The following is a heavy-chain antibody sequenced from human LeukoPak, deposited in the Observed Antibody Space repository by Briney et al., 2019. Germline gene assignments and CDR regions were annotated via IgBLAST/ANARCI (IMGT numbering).Heavy chain of an antibody. D-gene: IGHD2-8*01. CDR1: GFIFSDHP. CDR2: TRVSDNKL. J-gene: IGHJ3*01. V-gene: IGHV3-11*01. CDR3: ARRIMGTTGHAFDF. Sequence: GGSLRLSCAASGFIFSDHPMGWIRQAPGKGLEWLSYTRVSDNKLYYADSVKGRFTISRDNAQTSLYLQMNSLRAEDAAVYYCARRIMGTTGHAFDFWGQGTMVTVSS.